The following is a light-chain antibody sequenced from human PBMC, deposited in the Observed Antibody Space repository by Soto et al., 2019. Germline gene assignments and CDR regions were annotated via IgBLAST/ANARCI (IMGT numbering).Light chain of an antibody. CDR3: QQYVTSPLT. Sequence: IVLTQSPGTLSLSPGERATLSCRASQSVTSSYLAWYQQKPGQAPRLLIYGASSRATGIPDRFSGSGSGTDFTLTISRLEPEDLALYYCQQYVTSPLTFGGGTKVEIK. CDR2: GAS. V-gene: IGKV3-20*01. J-gene: IGKJ4*01. CDR1: QSVTSSY.